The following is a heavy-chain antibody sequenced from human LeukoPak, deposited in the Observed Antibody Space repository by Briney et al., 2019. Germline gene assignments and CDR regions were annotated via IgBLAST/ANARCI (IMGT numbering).Heavy chain of an antibody. CDR1: GASIASGNYY. J-gene: IGHJ6*03. D-gene: IGHD4-11*01. Sequence: SETLSLTCTVSGASIASGNYYWSWIRQPAGKGLEWIGRVYASGTATYNPSLKSRVTISVDTSSNQFSLKLSSVTAADTAVYYCARASVTYYYYYYMDVWGKGTTVTVSS. CDR2: VYASGTA. CDR3: ARASVTYYYYYYMDV. V-gene: IGHV4-61*02.